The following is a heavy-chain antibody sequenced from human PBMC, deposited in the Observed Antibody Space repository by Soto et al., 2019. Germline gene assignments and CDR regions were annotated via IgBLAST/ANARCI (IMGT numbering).Heavy chain of an antibody. Sequence: SQTLSLTCAISGDSVSSNSAAWNWIRQSPSRGLEWLGRTYYRSKWYNDYAVSVKSRITINPDTSKNQFSLQLNSVTPVDTAVYYCARQESDFWSGYYTGPYYYYGMDVWGQGTTVTVSS. CDR1: GDSVSSNSAA. CDR3: ARQESDFWSGYYTGPYYYYGMDV. D-gene: IGHD3-3*01. J-gene: IGHJ6*02. V-gene: IGHV6-1*01. CDR2: TYYRSKWYN.